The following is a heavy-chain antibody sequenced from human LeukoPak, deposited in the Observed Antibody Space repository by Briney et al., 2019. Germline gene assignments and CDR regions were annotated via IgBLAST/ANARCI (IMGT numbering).Heavy chain of an antibody. J-gene: IGHJ6*03. V-gene: IGHV1-69*13. CDR2: IITSCGTA. Sequence: SVRVSCTASGGTFSSYAISWVRQAPGQGLEWVGGIITSCGTANYAQKFQGRVTITADESTSTAYMELSSLRSEDTAVYYCARGFSSSWYKNHYYMAVWGKGTTVTPSS. CDR1: GGTFSSYA. D-gene: IGHD6-13*01. CDR3: ARGFSSSWYKNHYYMAV.